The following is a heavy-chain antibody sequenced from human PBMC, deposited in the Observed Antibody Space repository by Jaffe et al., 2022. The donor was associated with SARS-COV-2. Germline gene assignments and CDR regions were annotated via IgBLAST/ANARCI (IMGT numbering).Heavy chain of an antibody. J-gene: IGHJ4*02. CDR2: ISTLSSAI. V-gene: IGHV3-48*02. Sequence: EVQLVDSGGDWVQPGGSLRLSCTASGFTFNYYNMNWVRQAPGKGLEWVAYISTLSSAINYADSVKGRFTISRDDAKNSLYLQMNSLRDEDTAVYYCARETTGFDHWGQGTLVTVSS. D-gene: IGHD4-17*01. CDR1: GFTFNYYN. CDR3: ARETTGFDH.